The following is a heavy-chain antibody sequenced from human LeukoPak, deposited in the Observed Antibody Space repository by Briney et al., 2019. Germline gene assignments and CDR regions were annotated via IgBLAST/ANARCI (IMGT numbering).Heavy chain of an antibody. CDR2: ISWNSGSI. V-gene: IGHV3-9*01. CDR1: GFTFDDYA. D-gene: IGHD3-22*01. CDR3: ARDRNDSSGYYYGY. Sequence: GGSLRLSCAASGFTFDDYAMPWVRQAPGKGLGWVSGISWNSGSIGYADSVKGRFTISRDNAKNSLYLQMNSLRAEDTAVYYCARDRNDSSGYYYGYWGQGTLVTVSS. J-gene: IGHJ4*02.